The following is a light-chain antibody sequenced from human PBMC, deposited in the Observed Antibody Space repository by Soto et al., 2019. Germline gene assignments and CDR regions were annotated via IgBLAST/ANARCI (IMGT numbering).Light chain of an antibody. Sequence: IHMTHSPATLSASLGDIVTITFRASHSISTWLAWYQQKPFKSPNLLMYDSSSLASGVPSRFTGSGSGTEFTLTISSLQPDDFATYYCQQYNSYSEASGQGPKVDI. CDR1: HSISTW. V-gene: IGKV1-5*01. CDR2: DSS. CDR3: QQYNSYSEA. J-gene: IGKJ1*01.